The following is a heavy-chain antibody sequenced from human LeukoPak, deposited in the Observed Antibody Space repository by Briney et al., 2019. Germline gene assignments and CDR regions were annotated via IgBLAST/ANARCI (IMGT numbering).Heavy chain of an antibody. CDR3: AKDMEALLAAAGTRFGPFDY. D-gene: IGHD6-13*01. CDR1: GFTFSSYG. J-gene: IGHJ4*02. CDR2: ISYDGSNK. V-gene: IGHV3-30*18. Sequence: GRSLRLSCAASGFTFSSYGMHWVRQAPGKGLEWVAVISYDGSNKYYADSVKGRFTISRDNAKNSLYLQMNSLRAEDTALYYCAKDMEALLAAAGTRFGPFDYWGQGTLVTVSS.